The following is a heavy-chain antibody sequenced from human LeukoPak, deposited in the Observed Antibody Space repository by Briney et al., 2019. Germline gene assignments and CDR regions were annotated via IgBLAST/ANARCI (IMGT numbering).Heavy chain of an antibody. J-gene: IGHJ6*03. CDR3: ARDRVSSSWYAGYYYYYMDV. CDR1: GGSISSYY. CDR2: IYYSGST. Sequence: ASETLSLTCTVSGGSISSYYWSWIRQPPGKGLEWIGYIYYSGSTNYNPSLKSRVTISVDTSKNQFSLKLSSVTAADTAVYYCARDRVSSSWYAGYYYYYMDVWGKGTTVTVSS. D-gene: IGHD6-13*01. V-gene: IGHV4-59*01.